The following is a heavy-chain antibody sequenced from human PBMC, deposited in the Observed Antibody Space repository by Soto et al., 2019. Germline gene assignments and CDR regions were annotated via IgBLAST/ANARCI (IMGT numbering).Heavy chain of an antibody. CDR1: GGSISSGSFY. CDR3: ARTTFYDIFTAYYSLFDY. D-gene: IGHD3-9*01. Sequence: QVQLQESGPGLVKPSQTLTLTCTVSGGSISSGSFYWSWIRQHPGKGLEWIGHISDSGSSYYNPSPGSRVTISVDTSKNQFSLKFSAVTAADTAVYFCARTTFYDIFTAYYSLFDYWGQGTLVTVSS. V-gene: IGHV4-31*03. CDR2: ISDSGSS. J-gene: IGHJ4*02.